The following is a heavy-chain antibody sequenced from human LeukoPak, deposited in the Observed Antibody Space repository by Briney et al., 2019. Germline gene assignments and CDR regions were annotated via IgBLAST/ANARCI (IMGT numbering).Heavy chain of an antibody. CDR2: ISGSGGST. CDR1: GFTFSSYA. V-gene: IGHV3-23*01. J-gene: IGHJ4*02. D-gene: IGHD3-22*01. CDR3: AKFPETYYYDSSGRSHSDY. Sequence: GGSLRLSCAASGFTFSSYAMSWVRQAPGKGLEWVSAISGSGGSTYYADSVKGRFTISRDNSKNTLYLQMNSLRAEDTAVYYCAKFPETYYYDSSGRSHSDYWGQGTLVTVSS.